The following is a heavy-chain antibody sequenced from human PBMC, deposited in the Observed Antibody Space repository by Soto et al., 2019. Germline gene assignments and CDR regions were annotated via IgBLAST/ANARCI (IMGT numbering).Heavy chain of an antibody. D-gene: IGHD5-12*01. CDR3: ARDRVATILSGYYYGMDV. CDR1: GGTFSSYA. CDR2: IIPIFGTA. V-gene: IGHV1-69*13. J-gene: IGHJ6*02. Sequence: VASVKVSCKASGGTFSSYAISWVRQAPGQGLEWMGGIIPIFGTANYAQKFQGRVTITADESTSTAYMELSSLRSEDTAVYYCARDRVATILSGYYYGMDVWGQGTTVTVSS.